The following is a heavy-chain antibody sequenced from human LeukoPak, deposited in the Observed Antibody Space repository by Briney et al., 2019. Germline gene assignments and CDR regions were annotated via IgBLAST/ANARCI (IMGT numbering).Heavy chain of an antibody. Sequence: SETLSLTCTVSGGSIRNSGYYWGWIRQPPGKGLEWIGSIYYSGNTYYNPSLKSRVTISVDTSKNQFSLKLRSVTAADTAVYYCARHSPVGIYYFDYWGQGTLVTVSS. J-gene: IGHJ4*02. CDR1: GGSIRNSGYY. V-gene: IGHV4-39*01. CDR3: ARHSPVGIYYFDY. D-gene: IGHD1-26*01. CDR2: IYYSGNT.